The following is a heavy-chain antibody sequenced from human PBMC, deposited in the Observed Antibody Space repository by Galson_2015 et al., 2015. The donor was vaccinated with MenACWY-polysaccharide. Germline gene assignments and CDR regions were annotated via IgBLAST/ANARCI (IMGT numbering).Heavy chain of an antibody. J-gene: IGHJ5*02. V-gene: IGHV3-74*01. Sequence: ALRLSCVASGFSFNTYWMHWVRHAPGKGLVWVSRINADGSATGYADSVRGRFTISRDNAKNTLYLEMNSLRAEDTAVYYCTKAGAKYCSGSSCYFNWFDPWGQGTLVTISS. CDR3: TKAGAKYCSGSSCYFNWFDP. D-gene: IGHD2-15*01. CDR2: INADGSAT. CDR1: GFSFNTYW.